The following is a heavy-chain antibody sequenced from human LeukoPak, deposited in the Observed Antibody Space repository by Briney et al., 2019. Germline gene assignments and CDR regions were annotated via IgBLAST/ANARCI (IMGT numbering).Heavy chain of an antibody. CDR1: GYSISSGYY. CDR3: ARDSTYCSSTSCYKDFDY. Sequence: SETLSLTCTVSGYSISSGYYWGWIRQPPGKGLEWIGSIYHSGSTYYNPSLKSRVTISVDTSKKHFSLTLSSVTAADTAVYYCARDSTYCSSTSCYKDFDYWGQGTLVTVSS. V-gene: IGHV4-38-2*02. D-gene: IGHD2-2*02. CDR2: IYHSGST. J-gene: IGHJ4*02.